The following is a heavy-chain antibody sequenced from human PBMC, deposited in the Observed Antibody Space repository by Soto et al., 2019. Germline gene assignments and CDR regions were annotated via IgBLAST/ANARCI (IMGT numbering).Heavy chain of an antibody. CDR2: ISGSGGST. CDR3: AKDRPRIAVAGGFFDY. Sequence: PGGSLRLSCAASGFTFSSYAMSWVRQAPGKGLEWVSAISGSGGSTYYADSVKGRFTISRDNSKNTLYLQMNSLRAEDTAVYYCAKDRPRIAVAGGFFDYWGQGTLVTVSS. J-gene: IGHJ4*02. V-gene: IGHV3-23*01. D-gene: IGHD6-19*01. CDR1: GFTFSSYA.